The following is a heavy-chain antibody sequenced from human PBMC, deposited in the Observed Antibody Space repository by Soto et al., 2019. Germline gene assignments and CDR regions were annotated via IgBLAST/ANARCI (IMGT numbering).Heavy chain of an antibody. CDR2: IGTIGDT. D-gene: IGHD3-10*01. J-gene: IGHJ6*02. Sequence: EVQLVESGGGLVQPGGSLRLSCAASGFTFSSYDMHWVRQVTGKGLEWVSGIGTIGDTYYPDSVKGRFTISRENAQSSLYLQMNSLRAGDSAVYYCVREAFVVRGVIVYYHGMDVWGQGTMVTVSS. CDR1: GFTFSSYD. V-gene: IGHV3-13*04. CDR3: VREAFVVRGVIVYYHGMDV.